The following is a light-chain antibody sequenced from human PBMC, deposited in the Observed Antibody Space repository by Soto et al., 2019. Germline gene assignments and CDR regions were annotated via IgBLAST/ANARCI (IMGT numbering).Light chain of an antibody. V-gene: IGLV2-14*03. CDR1: SSDIGGYNY. CDR2: DVS. Sequence: QSALTQPASVSGSPGQSITISCIGTSSDIGGYNYVSWYQQHPGKAPKLMIYDVSIRPSGVSNRFSGSKSGYTASLTISGLQAEDEADYYCSSYTTSSSVVFGGGTKVTVL. J-gene: IGLJ2*01. CDR3: SSYTTSSSVV.